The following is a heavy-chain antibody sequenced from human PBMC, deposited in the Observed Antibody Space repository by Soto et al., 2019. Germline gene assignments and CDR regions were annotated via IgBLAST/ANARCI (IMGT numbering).Heavy chain of an antibody. J-gene: IGHJ5*02. V-gene: IGHV1-46*01. CDR1: GYTFTSYY. Sequence: GASVKVSCKASGYTFTSYYMHWVRQAPGQGLEWMGIINPSGGSTSYAQKFQGRVTMTRDTSTSTVYMELSSLRSEDTAVYYCARSDYYDSSGYYYANWFDPWGQGTLVTVSS. CDR2: INPSGGST. D-gene: IGHD3-22*01. CDR3: ARSDYYDSSGYYYANWFDP.